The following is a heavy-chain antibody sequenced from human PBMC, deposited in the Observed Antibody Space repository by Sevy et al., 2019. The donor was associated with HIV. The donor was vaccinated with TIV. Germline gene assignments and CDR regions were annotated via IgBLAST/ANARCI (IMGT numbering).Heavy chain of an antibody. J-gene: IGHJ4*02. CDR3: AREGGYTSAWSPGNY. Sequence: GGSLRLSCAASGFTFNTHAMHWVRQAPGKGLEWVALIQYDGIIKYYADSVKGRLTISRDNSKNTLSLQMNSLRIEDTAVYYCAREGGYTSAWSPGNYWGQGTLVTVSS. CDR1: GFTFNTHA. D-gene: IGHD6-19*01. CDR2: IQYDGIIK. V-gene: IGHV3-30*04.